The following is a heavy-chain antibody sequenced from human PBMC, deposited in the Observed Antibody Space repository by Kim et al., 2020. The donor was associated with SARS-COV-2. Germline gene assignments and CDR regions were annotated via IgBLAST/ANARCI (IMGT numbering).Heavy chain of an antibody. CDR2: INHSGRT. CDR1: GGSFSGYY. V-gene: IGHV4-34*01. J-gene: IGHJ6*01. Sequence: SESLSLTCAVYGGSFSGYYWSWIRQPPGKGLEWIGDINHSGRTNYNPSFKSRVTISVDTTQNQFSLQLTSVPAADTAVYYYASRLCNASVWGSHYCDY. CDR3: ASRLCNASVWGSHYCDY. D-gene: IGHD3-16*01.